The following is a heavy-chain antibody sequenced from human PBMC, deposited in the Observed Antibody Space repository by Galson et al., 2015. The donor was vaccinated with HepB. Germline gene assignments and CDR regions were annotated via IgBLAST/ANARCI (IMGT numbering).Heavy chain of an antibody. V-gene: IGHV3-30*18. CDR2: ISYDGSNK. Sequence: SLRLSCAASGSTFSSYGMHWVRQAPGKGLEWVAVISYDGSNKYYADSVKGRFTISRDNSKNTLYLQMNSLRAEDTAVYYCAKDLKVVVAAIYYYYYGMDVWGQGTTVTVSS. CDR3: AKDLKVVVAAIYYYYYGMDV. J-gene: IGHJ6*02. CDR1: GSTFSSYG. D-gene: IGHD2-15*01.